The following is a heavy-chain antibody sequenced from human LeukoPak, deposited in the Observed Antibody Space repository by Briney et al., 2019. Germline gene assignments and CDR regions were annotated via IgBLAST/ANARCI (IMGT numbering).Heavy chain of an antibody. D-gene: IGHD6-19*01. V-gene: IGHV3-23*01. CDR1: GFTFSSYA. J-gene: IGHJ4*02. CDR2: ISGSGGST. CDR3: ARSVAQWLIGY. Sequence: GGSLRLSCAASGFTFSSYAMSWVRQAPGKGLEWVSAISGSGGSTYYADSVKGRFTISRDNSKNTLYLQMNSLRAEDTAVYYCARSVAQWLIGYWGQGTLVTVSS.